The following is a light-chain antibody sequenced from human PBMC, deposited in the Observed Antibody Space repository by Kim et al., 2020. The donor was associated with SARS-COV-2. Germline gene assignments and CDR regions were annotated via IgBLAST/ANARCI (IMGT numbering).Light chain of an antibody. CDR1: SADVGSHNY. J-gene: IGLJ3*02. CDR2: EVT. V-gene: IGLV2-8*01. CDR3: CSYAGSSNWL. Sequence: GESVTISCTGSSADVGSHNYVSWYQQYPGEAPKLIIYEVTQRPSGVPDRFSGSRSGNTASLTVSGLQAEDEAVYYCCSYAGSSNWLFGGGTKVNVL.